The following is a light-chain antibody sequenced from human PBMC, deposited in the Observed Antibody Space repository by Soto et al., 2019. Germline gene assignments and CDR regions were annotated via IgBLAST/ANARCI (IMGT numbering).Light chain of an antibody. Sequence: DIQMTQSPSTLSVSVEDRVTITCKASQDISNYLHWFQQKPGKAPQLLIFDVSNLQTRVPSRFSGGGSGTDFALTISSLEPEDIATYDCQQYDSIPLTFGQGTRLEIK. CDR3: QQYDSIPLT. J-gene: IGKJ5*01. CDR2: DVS. V-gene: IGKV1-33*01. CDR1: QDISNY.